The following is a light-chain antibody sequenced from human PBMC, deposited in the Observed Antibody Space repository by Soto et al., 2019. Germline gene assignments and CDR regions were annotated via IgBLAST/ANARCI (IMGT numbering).Light chain of an antibody. CDR1: QTITTY. J-gene: IGKJ2*01. CDR2: AAS. V-gene: IGKV1-39*01. CDR3: QQTYSTPYT. Sequence: DIQMTQSPSSLSASVGDRVTITCRASQTITTYLNWYQQKPGKAPNLLIYAASHLQSGVPSRFSGSGSGTDFTLTISSLQPEDFATYYCQQTYSTPYTFGQGTKLEIK.